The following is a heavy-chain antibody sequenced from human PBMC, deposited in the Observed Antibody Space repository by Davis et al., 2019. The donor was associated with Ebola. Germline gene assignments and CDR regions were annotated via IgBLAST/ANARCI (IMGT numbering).Heavy chain of an antibody. CDR3: ARDIVPAARPFDY. J-gene: IGHJ4*02. Sequence: ASVKVSCKASGYTFTGYYMHWVRQAPGQGLEWMGWINTYNGNTNYAQKLQGRITMTTDTSTNTAYMDLRSLRSDDTAVYYCARDIVPAARPFDYWGQGTLVTVSS. V-gene: IGHV1-18*04. D-gene: IGHD2-2*01. CDR2: INTYNGNT. CDR1: GYTFTGYY.